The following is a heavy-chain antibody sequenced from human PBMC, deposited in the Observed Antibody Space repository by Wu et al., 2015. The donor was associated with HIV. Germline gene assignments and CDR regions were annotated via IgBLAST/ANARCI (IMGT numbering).Heavy chain of an antibody. CDR1: GGTFSSFA. D-gene: IGHD3-10*01. CDR2: IIPLFDTS. J-gene: IGHJ5*02. V-gene: IGHV1-69*12. Sequence: QVQLVQSGAEVKKPGSSVKVSCKASGGTFSSFAVSWVRQAPGQGLEWMGGIIPLFDTSHSAQNFQGRVTITADESTSTAYMELSSLRYEDTAVYYCARSTPVAMVRGDTYNWFDPWGQGTLVTVSS. CDR3: ARSTPVAMVRGDTYNWFDP.